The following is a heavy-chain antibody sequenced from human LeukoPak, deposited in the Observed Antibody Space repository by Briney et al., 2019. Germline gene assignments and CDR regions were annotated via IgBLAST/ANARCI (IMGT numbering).Heavy chain of an antibody. V-gene: IGHV1-2*02. CDR2: INPDSGGT. Sequence: ASVKVSCKASGYSFTGYYMHWVRQAPGQGLEWMGWINPDSGGTNYAQKFQGRVTMTRNTSISTAYMELSSLRSEDTAVYYCARVEILTGYYNQDYWGQGTLVTVSS. CDR1: GYSFTGYY. CDR3: ARVEILTGYYNQDY. D-gene: IGHD3-9*01. J-gene: IGHJ4*02.